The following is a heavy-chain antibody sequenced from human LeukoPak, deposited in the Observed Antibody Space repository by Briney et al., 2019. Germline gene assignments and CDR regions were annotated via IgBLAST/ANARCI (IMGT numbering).Heavy chain of an antibody. D-gene: IGHD4-23*01. J-gene: IGHJ6*03. Sequence: SETLSLTCAVYGGSFSGYYWSWIRQPPGKGLEWIGEINHSGSTNYNPSLKSRVTISVDTSKNQFSLKLSSVTAADTAVYYCARHLKVTYYYYYYMDVWGKGTTVTISS. V-gene: IGHV4-34*01. CDR3: ARHLKVTYYYYYYMDV. CDR1: GGSFSGYY. CDR2: INHSGST.